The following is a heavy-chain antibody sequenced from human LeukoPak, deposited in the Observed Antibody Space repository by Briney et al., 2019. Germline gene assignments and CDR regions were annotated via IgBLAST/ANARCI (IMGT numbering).Heavy chain of an antibody. Sequence: ASVKVSCKASRYTFTSYGISGVRQAPGQGLEWMGWISAYNGNTNYAQRLQGRVTMTTDTSTSTAYMELRSLRSDDTAVYYCARDGNYCSGGSCYSDYWGQGTLLTVPS. D-gene: IGHD2-15*01. CDR3: ARDGNYCSGGSCYSDY. V-gene: IGHV1-18*01. CDR2: ISAYNGNT. J-gene: IGHJ4*02. CDR1: RYTFTSYG.